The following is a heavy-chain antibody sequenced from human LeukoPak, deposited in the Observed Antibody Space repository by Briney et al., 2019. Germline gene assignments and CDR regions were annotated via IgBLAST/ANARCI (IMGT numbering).Heavy chain of an antibody. V-gene: IGHV3-30*02. D-gene: IGHD1-1*01. J-gene: IGHJ4*02. CDR3: TRGRGDYWNAADY. CDR2: IRYNGNNQ. Sequence: GGSLRLSCAASGFTFNNYGMHWVRQAPGKGLEWVAFIRYNGNNQYYADSVKGRFTISRDNSKNTLYLQMNSLKTDDTAVYYCTRGRGDYWNAADYWGQGTLVTVSS. CDR1: GFTFNNYG.